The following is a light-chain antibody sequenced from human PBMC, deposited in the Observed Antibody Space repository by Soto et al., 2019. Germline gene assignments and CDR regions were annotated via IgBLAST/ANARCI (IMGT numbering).Light chain of an antibody. CDR1: QSIDTW. J-gene: IGKJ4*01. V-gene: IGKV2-28*01. Sequence: MTQSPSTLSASVGERVTSTCRASQSIDTWLAWLQQKPGQAPKLLIYLGSNRASGVPDRFSGSGSGTDFTLKISRVEAEDVGVYYCMQALQTPLTFGGGTKVDIK. CDR3: MQALQTPLT. CDR2: LGS.